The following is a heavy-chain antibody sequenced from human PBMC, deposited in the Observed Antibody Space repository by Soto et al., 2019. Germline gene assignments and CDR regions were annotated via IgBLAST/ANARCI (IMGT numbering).Heavy chain of an antibody. J-gene: IGHJ6*02. Sequence: EVQLVESGGGLVKPGGSLRLSCAASGFTFSSYSMNWVRQAPGKGLEWVSSISSSSSYIYYADSVKGRFTISRENAKNSLYLQINSLRAEDTAVYYCARSRDDFCSGYYGSYYYYGMDVWGQGTTVTVSS. CDR2: ISSSSSYI. CDR3: ARSRDDFCSGYYGSYYYYGMDV. D-gene: IGHD3-3*01. V-gene: IGHV3-21*01. CDR1: GFTFSSYS.